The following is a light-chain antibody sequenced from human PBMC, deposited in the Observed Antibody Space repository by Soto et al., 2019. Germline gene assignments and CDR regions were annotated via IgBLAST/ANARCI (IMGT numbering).Light chain of an antibody. J-gene: IGLJ7*01. CDR1: SSNIGSNT. Sequence: QSVLTQPPSASGTPGQRVTISCSGSSSNIGSNTVNWYQQLPGTAPKLLIYSNNQRPSGVPDRFSGSKSGTSASLAISGIQYEDEADYYCAAWDESLNGPVFGGGTQLTVL. CDR2: SNN. CDR3: AAWDESLNGPV. V-gene: IGLV1-44*01.